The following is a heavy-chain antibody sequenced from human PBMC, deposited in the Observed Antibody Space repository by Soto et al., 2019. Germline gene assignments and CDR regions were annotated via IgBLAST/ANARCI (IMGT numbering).Heavy chain of an antibody. CDR3: TSTNIVATITFGY. V-gene: IGHV3-73*01. CDR2: IRSKANSYAT. J-gene: IGHJ4*02. CDR1: GFTFSGSA. D-gene: IGHD5-12*01. Sequence: PGGSLRLSCAASGFTFSGSAMHWVRQASGKGLEWVGRIRSKANSYATAYAASVKGRFTISRDDSKNTAYLQMNSLKTEDTAVYNCTSTNIVATITFGYWGQGTLVTVSS.